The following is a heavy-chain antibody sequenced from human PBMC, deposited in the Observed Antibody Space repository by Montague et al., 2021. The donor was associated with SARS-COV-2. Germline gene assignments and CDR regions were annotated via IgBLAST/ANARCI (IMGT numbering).Heavy chain of an antibody. CDR3: AKGDVDTAMAFEY. CDR2: ISGSGSSA. D-gene: IGHD5-18*01. V-gene: IGHV3-23*01. J-gene: IGHJ4*02. Sequence: SLRLSCAASGFTFSSYAMSWVHQAPGKGLEWASAISGSGSSAYYADSVKGRFTISRDNSKNTLFLQMNSLRAEDTAVYYCAKGDVDTAMAFEYWGQGTLVTVSS. CDR1: GFTFSSYA.